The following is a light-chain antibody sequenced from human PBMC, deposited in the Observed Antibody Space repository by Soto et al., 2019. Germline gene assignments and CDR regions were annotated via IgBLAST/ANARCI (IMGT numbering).Light chain of an antibody. Sequence: QSALTQPASVSGSPGQSITISCTVTSSDVGAYTSVSWYQQHPGKAPKLMIYEVSNRPSGVSRRFSGSKSGNTASLTISGLQAEDEAHYYCSSYTSDNRDYVFGTGTKVTLL. CDR3: SSYTSDNRDYV. CDR2: EVS. CDR1: SSDVGAYTS. V-gene: IGLV2-14*01. J-gene: IGLJ1*01.